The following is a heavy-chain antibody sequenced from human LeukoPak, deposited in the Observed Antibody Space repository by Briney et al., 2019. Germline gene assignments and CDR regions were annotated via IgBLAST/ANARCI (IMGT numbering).Heavy chain of an antibody. D-gene: IGHD6-13*01. Sequence: ASVKVSFKASGYTFTSYGITWVRQAPGQGLEWMGWISAYTGNTTYAQKLQGRVTMTTDTSTSTAYMELRSLTSADTAVYFCAKDKPGIPQHWGQGTLVTVSS. CDR3: AKDKPGIPQH. CDR2: ISAYTGNT. CDR1: GYTFTSYG. J-gene: IGHJ1*01. V-gene: IGHV1-18*01.